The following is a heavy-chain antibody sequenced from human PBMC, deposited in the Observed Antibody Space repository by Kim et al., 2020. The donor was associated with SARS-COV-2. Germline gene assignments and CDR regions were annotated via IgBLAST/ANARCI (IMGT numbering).Heavy chain of an antibody. CDR3: AGGGDIVVVVAHFDY. D-gene: IGHD2-15*01. J-gene: IGHJ4*02. Sequence: KFQRRVTITADKSMSTAYMELSSLRSEDTAVYYCAGGGDIVVVVAHFDYWGQGTLVTVSS. V-gene: IGHV1-69*04.